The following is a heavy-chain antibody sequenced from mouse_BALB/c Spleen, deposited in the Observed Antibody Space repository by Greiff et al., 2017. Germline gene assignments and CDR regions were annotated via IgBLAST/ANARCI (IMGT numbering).Heavy chain of an antibody. D-gene: IGHD2-14*01. CDR3: VRGGYDRGDYAMDY. CDR2: IRSKSNNYAT. V-gene: IGHV10-3*03. CDR1: GFTFNTYA. J-gene: IGHJ4*01. Sequence: DVMLVESGGGLVQPKGSLKLSCAASGFTFNTYAMHWVCQAPGKGLEWVARIRSKSNNYATYYADSVKDRFTISRDDSQSMLYLQMNNLKTEDTAMYYCVRGGYDRGDYAMDYWGQGTSVTVSS.